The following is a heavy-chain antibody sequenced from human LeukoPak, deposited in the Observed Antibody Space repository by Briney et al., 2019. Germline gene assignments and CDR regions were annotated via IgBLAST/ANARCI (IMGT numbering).Heavy chain of an antibody. CDR3: ARGLYDSSGYSDY. CDR1: GGTFSIYA. D-gene: IGHD3-22*01. Sequence: ASVKVSCKASGGTFSIYAISWVRQAPGQGLEWMGGIIPIFGTANYAQKFQGRVTITADESTSTAYMGLSSLRSEDTAVYYCARGLYDSSGYSDYWGQGTLVTVSS. J-gene: IGHJ4*02. V-gene: IGHV1-69*13. CDR2: IIPIFGTA.